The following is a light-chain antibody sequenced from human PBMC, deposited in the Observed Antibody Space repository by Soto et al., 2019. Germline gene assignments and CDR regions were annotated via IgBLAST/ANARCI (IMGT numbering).Light chain of an antibody. CDR1: SSDVGGDTY. V-gene: IGLV2-14*01. CDR3: SSYTSSTTLVV. CDR2: EVS. J-gene: IGLJ2*01. Sequence: QSVLTQPASVSGSLGQSITISCTGTSSDVGGDTYVSWYQKHPGKGPKLMIYEVSNRPSGVSNRFSGSKSGNTASLTISGLQAEDEADYYCSSYTSSTTLVVFGGGTKVTVL.